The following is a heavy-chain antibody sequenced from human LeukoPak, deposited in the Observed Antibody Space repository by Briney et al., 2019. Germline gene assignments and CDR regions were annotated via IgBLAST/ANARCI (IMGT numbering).Heavy chain of an antibody. CDR3: AREWITGGSYPRWFDP. V-gene: IGHV4-61*01. D-gene: IGHD1-26*01. CDR2: IYYTGST. Sequence: SEPLSLTCTVSSRCVSSGSCHCTWIRQPPGKRLEWIGYIYYTGSTTYNPSLKSRVTMSLDTSKNQFSLKLTSVTAADTAVYYCAREWITGGSYPRWFDPWGQGTLVTVSS. CDR1: SRCVSSGSCH. J-gene: IGHJ5*02.